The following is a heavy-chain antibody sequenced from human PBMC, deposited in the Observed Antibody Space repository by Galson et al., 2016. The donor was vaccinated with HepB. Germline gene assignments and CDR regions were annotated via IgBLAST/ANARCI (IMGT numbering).Heavy chain of an antibody. CDR2: ISAYSGNT. Sequence: YTFTSSGISWVRQAPGQGLEWMGWISAYSGNTNYAQELQGRVTMTTDTSTSTAYMELRSLSSDDTAVFYCARSEYSYGYLVYFDYWGQGTLVTVSS. CDR3: ARSEYSYGYLVYFDY. CDR1: YTFTSSG. V-gene: IGHV1-18*01. J-gene: IGHJ4*02. D-gene: IGHD5-18*01.